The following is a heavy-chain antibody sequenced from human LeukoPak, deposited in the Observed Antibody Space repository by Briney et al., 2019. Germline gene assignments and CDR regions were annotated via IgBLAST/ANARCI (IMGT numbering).Heavy chain of an antibody. CDR2: ISSSSSYI. CDR1: GFTFSSYS. J-gene: IGHJ4*02. CDR3: ARDSGSYLYYFDY. V-gene: IGHV3-21*04. Sequence: GGSLRLSCAASGFTFSSYSMNWVRQAPGKGLEWVSFISSSSSYIYYADSVKGRFTISRDNAKNSLYLQMNSLRAEDTAVYYCARDSGSYLYYFDYWGQGTLVTVSS. D-gene: IGHD1-26*01.